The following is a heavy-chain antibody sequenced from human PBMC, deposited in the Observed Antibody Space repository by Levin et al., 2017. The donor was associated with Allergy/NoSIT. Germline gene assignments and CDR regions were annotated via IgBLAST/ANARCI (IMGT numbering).Heavy chain of an antibody. D-gene: IGHD6-19*01. CDR1: GFTFSSYS. V-gene: IGHV3-48*01. Sequence: GGSLRLSCAASGFTFSSYSMNWVRQAPGKGLEWLSYISTGSSTIYFADSVKGRFTISRDNAKNSLYLQMNSLRAEDTAVYYCARGRPRGSGFGDSWGQGTLVTVSS. CDR3: ARGRPRGSGFGDS. CDR2: ISTGSSTI. J-gene: IGHJ4*02.